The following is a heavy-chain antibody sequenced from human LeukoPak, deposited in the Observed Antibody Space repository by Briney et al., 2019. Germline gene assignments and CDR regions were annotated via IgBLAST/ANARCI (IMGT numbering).Heavy chain of an antibody. V-gene: IGHV1-2*02. CDR2: INPNSGDT. Sequence: ASVKVSCKASVYTFTGYYMHWVRQAPGQGLEWVGWINPNSGDTNYAQKFQGRVTITRDTSISTAYMELSRLRSDDTAVYYCARWVDSSGYYGYFDYWGQGTLVTVSS. J-gene: IGHJ4*02. CDR1: VYTFTGYY. D-gene: IGHD3-22*01. CDR3: ARWVDSSGYYGYFDY.